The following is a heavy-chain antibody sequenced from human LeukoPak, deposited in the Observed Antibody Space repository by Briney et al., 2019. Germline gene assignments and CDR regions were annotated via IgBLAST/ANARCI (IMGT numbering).Heavy chain of an antibody. CDR3: ARAGLYSSGWQSEFDY. V-gene: IGHV4-4*07. D-gene: IGHD6-19*01. J-gene: IGHJ4*02. CDR1: GGSISTYY. Sequence: SETLSLTCTVPGGSISTYYWSWIRQPAGKGLEWIGRIYTSGSTNYNPSLKSRVTMSVDTSKNQFSLQLNSVTPEDTAVYYCARAGLYSSGWQSEFDYWGQGTLVTVSS. CDR2: IYTSGST.